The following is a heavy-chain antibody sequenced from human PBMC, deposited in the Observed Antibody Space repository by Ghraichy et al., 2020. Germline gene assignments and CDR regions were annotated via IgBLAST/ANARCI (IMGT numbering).Heavy chain of an antibody. CDR3: ARGENSSGRYKYNWIDP. J-gene: IGHJ5*02. D-gene: IGHD6-19*01. Sequence: SETLSLTCAVYGGSFSGYYWSWIRQPPGKGLEWIGEINHSGSTNYNPSLKSRVTISVDTSKNQFSLKLSSVTAADTAVYYCARGENSSGRYKYNWIDPWGQGTMVTVSS. V-gene: IGHV4-34*01. CDR2: INHSGST. CDR1: GGSFSGYY.